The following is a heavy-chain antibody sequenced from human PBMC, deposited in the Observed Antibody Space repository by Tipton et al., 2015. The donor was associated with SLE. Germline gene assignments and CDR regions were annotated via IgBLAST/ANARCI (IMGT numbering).Heavy chain of an antibody. CDR1: GFTLSSNY. CDR2: IYSGGNS. D-gene: IGHD1-7*01. Sequence: QLVQSGGDLVKPGGSLRLSCAVSGFTLSSNYMSWVRQAPGKGLEWVSGIYSGGNSYYTDSVKGRFAISRDNAKNSLYLQMDSLRPEDTAVYYCARDLGNWNYRWYFDLWGRGTLVTVSS. V-gene: IGHV3-66*01. J-gene: IGHJ2*01. CDR3: ARDLGNWNYRWYFDL.